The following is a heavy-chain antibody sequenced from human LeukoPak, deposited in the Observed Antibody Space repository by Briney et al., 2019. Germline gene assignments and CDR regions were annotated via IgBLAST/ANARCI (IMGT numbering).Heavy chain of an antibody. CDR1: GFTFSSYW. CDR2: IKQEGSEK. V-gene: IGHV3-7*01. CDR3: ARVFTGSSWYFDY. J-gene: IGHJ4*02. D-gene: IGHD2-15*01. Sequence: GGSLRLSWAAAGFTFSSYWMSWVRQAPGKGLEWVANIKQEGSEKYYLDSVKGRFTISRDNAKNSLYLQMNSLRAEDTAVYYCARVFTGSSWYFDYWGQGTLVTVSS.